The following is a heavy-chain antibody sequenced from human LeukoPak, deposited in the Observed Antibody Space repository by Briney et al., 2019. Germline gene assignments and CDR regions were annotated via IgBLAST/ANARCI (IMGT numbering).Heavy chain of an antibody. CDR2: IYSGDTT. D-gene: IGHD3-10*01. CDR1: GFTVSTNY. Sequence: GGSLRLSCAVSGFTVSTNYMSWVRQAPGQGLEWVSVIYSGDTTFYADSVRGKFTISRDNSKNTLYLHMNSLRAEDTAVYYCPSIWRSSSGYYFDYWGQGTLVTVSS. V-gene: IGHV3-66*01. CDR3: PSIWRSSSGYYFDY. J-gene: IGHJ4*02.